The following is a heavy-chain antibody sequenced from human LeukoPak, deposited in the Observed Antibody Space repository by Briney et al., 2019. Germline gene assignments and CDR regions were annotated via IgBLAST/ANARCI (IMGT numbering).Heavy chain of an antibody. CDR1: GGSFSGYY. J-gene: IGHJ4*02. V-gene: IGHV4-34*01. D-gene: IGHD5-12*01. CDR2: INHSGST. CDR3: ARPRGYDYDC. Sequence: KPSETLSLTCAVYGGSFSGYYWSWIRQPPGKGLEWIGEINHSGSTNYNPSLKSRVTISVDTSKNQFSLKLSSVTAADTAVYYCARPRGYDYDCWGQGTLVTVSS.